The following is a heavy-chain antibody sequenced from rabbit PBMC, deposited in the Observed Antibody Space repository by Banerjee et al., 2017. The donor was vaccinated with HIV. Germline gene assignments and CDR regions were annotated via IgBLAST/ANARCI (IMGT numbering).Heavy chain of an antibody. J-gene: IGHJ4*01. CDR3: ARWTWSSSSGGYFNL. Sequence: QQQLEESGGGLVQPGGSLALTCKASGFSLSNNYVMSWVRQAPGKGLEWITYIDTGSDTTYYASWAKGRFTISRTSSTTVTLQMTSLTAADTATYFCARWTWSSSSGGYFNLWGPGTLVTVS. CDR1: GFSLSNNYV. CDR2: IDTGSDTT. V-gene: IGHV1S45*01. D-gene: IGHD1-1*01.